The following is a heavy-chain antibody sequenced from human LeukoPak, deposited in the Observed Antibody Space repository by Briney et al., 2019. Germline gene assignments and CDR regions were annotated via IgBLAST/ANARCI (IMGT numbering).Heavy chain of an antibody. CDR2: IWYDGSNK. D-gene: IGHD6-13*01. J-gene: IGHJ4*02. Sequence: GRSLRLSCAASGFTFSSYGMRWVRQAPGKGLEWVAVIWYDGSNKYYADSVKGRFTISRDNSKNTLYLQMNSLRAEDTAVYYCARDSSGSWYGPPVDYWGQGTLVTASS. CDR1: GFTFSSYG. V-gene: IGHV3-33*01. CDR3: ARDSSGSWYGPPVDY.